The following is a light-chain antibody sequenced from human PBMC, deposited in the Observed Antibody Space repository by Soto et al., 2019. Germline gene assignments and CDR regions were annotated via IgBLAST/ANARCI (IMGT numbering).Light chain of an antibody. Sequence: QAVVTQPPSVSGAPGQRVTISCTGSSSNIGAGYDVHWYQQLPGTAPKLLIYGNSNRPSGVPDRFSGSKSGTSASLAITGLQAEDEAEYYCQSYDSSLSGWVFGGGTKLPVL. V-gene: IGLV1-40*01. CDR3: QSYDSSLSGWV. CDR2: GNS. CDR1: SSNIGAGYD. J-gene: IGLJ3*02.